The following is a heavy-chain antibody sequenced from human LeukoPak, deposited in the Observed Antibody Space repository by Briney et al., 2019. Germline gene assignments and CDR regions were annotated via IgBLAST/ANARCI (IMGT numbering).Heavy chain of an antibody. CDR3: AKANWVSNADAVW. CDR2: ITGGGDT. Sequence: GESLRLSCAASGFTFSTRAMSWVRQAPARGLEWVSSITGGGDTFYADSVKGRCTLSRDDSRNTVYLQLNNLGVDDTAVYYCAKANWVSNADAVWWGQGTLVTVSS. CDR1: GFTFSTRA. D-gene: IGHD2-2*01. V-gene: IGHV3-23*01. J-gene: IGHJ4*02.